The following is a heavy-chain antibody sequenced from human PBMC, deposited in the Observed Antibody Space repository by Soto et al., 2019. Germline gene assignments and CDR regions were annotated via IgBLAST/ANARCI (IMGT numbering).Heavy chain of an antibody. V-gene: IGHV4-34*01. Sequence: SETLSLTCAVYGGSFSGYYWSWIRQPPGKGPEWIGEINHSGSTNYNPSLKSRVTISVDTSKNQFSLKLSSVTAADTAVYYCASQTPPYYYYYGMDVWGQGTTVTVSS. CDR1: GGSFSGYY. CDR3: ASQTPPYYYYYGMDV. J-gene: IGHJ6*02. CDR2: INHSGST.